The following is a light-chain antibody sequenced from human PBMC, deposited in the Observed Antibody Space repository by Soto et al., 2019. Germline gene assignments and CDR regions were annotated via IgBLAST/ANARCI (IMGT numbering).Light chain of an antibody. Sequence: ETVLTQSPGTLSLSPGERATLSCRASQSVSSYLAWYQQKPGQAPRLLIYDASNRATGIPARFSGSGSGTDFTLTISSLEPEDFAVYYCQQRSNWPPRATFGQGTRLEIK. CDR3: QQRSNWPPRAT. V-gene: IGKV3-11*01. CDR2: DAS. J-gene: IGKJ5*01. CDR1: QSVSSY.